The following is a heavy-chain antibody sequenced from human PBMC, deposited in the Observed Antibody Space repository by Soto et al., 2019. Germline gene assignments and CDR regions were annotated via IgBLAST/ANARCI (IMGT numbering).Heavy chain of an antibody. CDR3: ARREYGMDV. CDR2: IFHIGHT. V-gene: IGHV4-4*02. J-gene: IGHJ6*02. Sequence: QVQLQESGPGLVKPSGTLSLTCVVSGGSIRSNHWWSWVRQTPGKGLEWIGEIFHIGHTNYNPSLKGLVTISLDQSKNQFSLKMTSMTAADTAVFYCARREYGMDVWGQGTTVTVSS. CDR1: GGSIRSNHW.